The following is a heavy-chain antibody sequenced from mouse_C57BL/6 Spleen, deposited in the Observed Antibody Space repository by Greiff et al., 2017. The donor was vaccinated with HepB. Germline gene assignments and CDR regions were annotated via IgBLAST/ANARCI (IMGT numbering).Heavy chain of an antibody. CDR1: GYTFTSYW. CDR3: ARWGTGTSDY. V-gene: IGHV1-69*01. CDR2: IDPSDSYT. J-gene: IGHJ2*01. D-gene: IGHD4-1*01. Sequence: VQLQQPGAELVMPGASVKLSCKASGYTFTSYWMHWVKQRPGQGLEWIGEIDPSDSYTNYNQKFKGKSTLTVDKSSSTAYMQLSSLTSEDSAVYYCARWGTGTSDYWGQGTTLTVAS.